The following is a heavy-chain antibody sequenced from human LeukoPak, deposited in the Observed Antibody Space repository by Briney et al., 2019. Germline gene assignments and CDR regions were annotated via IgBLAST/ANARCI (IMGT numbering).Heavy chain of an antibody. V-gene: IGHV3-74*01. CDR3: ARSGGSSSLGY. CDR2: INTDGSST. Sequence: GLSLRLSCAASVFAFSSYWMHWLRQAPGKGLVWVSHINTDGSSTTYADSVKGRLTISRDNAKNTLYLQMNSLRAEDTAVYYCARSGGSSSLGYWGQGTLVTVSS. J-gene: IGHJ4*02. CDR1: VFAFSSYW. D-gene: IGHD6-6*01.